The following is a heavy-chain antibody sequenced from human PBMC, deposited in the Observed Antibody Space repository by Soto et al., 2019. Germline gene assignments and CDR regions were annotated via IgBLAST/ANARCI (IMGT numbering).Heavy chain of an antibody. Sequence: EVQLLESGGGSVQPGGSLRLSCAASGFTFSSYAMSWVRQAPGKGLEWVSGISGTGGSTYYADSAKGRFTISRDNSKNALYLQMNRMRAADTAVYYCAKARGAVAGTDYYFDYWGQGTLVTVSS. D-gene: IGHD6-19*01. CDR2: ISGTGGST. J-gene: IGHJ4*02. V-gene: IGHV3-23*01. CDR3: AKARGAVAGTDYYFDY. CDR1: GFTFSSYA.